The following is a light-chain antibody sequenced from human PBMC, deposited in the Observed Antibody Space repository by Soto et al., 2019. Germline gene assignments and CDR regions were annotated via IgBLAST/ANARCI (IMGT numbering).Light chain of an antibody. CDR3: CSYAGTYTRV. J-gene: IGLJ1*01. CDR1: SSDVDNYNN. V-gene: IGLV2-11*01. CDR2: DDN. Sequence: QSALTQPRSVSGSPGQSVTISCTRTSSDVDNYNNVSWYQQHPGKAPKLLIYDDNKRPSGVPYRFSGSKSGNTASLTISGLQAGDEADYFCCSYAGTYTRVFGTGTKLTVL.